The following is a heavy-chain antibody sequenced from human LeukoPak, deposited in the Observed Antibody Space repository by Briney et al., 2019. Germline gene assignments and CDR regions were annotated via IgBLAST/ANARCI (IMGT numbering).Heavy chain of an antibody. V-gene: IGHV3-30*02. CDR3: AKDVLGGSYPTRFDY. J-gene: IGHJ4*02. Sequence: PGGSLRLSCAASGFTFSNYGMHWVRQAPGKGLEWVAFIRYDGSNKYYADSVKGRFTISRDNSKNTLYLQMNSLRAEDTAVYYCAKDVLGGSYPTRFDYWGQGTLVTVSS. CDR1: GFTFSNYG. D-gene: IGHD1-26*01. CDR2: IRYDGSNK.